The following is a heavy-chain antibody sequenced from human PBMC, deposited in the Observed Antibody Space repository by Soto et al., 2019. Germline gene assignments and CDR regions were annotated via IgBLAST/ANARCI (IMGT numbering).Heavy chain of an antibody. V-gene: IGHV1-3*01. CDR3: ARLDIVAPPDY. D-gene: IGHD5-12*01. CDR2: INPDNGNT. Sequence: ASVKVSCKASGYTFTRYTMNWVRQAPGQRLEWMGWINPDNGNTKSSQKFQDRVIITRDTSAGTAYMDLSSLRSEDTAVYYCARLDIVAPPDYWGQGTLVTVSS. CDR1: GYTFTRYT. J-gene: IGHJ4*02.